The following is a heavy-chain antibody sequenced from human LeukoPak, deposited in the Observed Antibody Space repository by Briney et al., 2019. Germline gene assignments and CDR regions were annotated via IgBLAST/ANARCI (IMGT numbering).Heavy chain of an antibody. Sequence: PGGSLRLSCAASGFTFSSYWMTWVRQAPGKGLEWVANIKQDGSEKYYVDSVKGRFTISRDNAKNSLYLQMNSLRAEDTAVYYCARLSTVTTYPYYMDVWGKGTTVTVSS. CDR1: GFTFSSYW. CDR2: IKQDGSEK. V-gene: IGHV3-7*01. J-gene: IGHJ6*03. CDR3: ARLSTVTTYPYYMDV. D-gene: IGHD4-17*01.